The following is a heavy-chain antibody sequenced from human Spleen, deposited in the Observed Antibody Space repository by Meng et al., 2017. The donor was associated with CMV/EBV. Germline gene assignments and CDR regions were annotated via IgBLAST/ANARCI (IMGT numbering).Heavy chain of an antibody. D-gene: IGHD6-6*01. CDR1: GFTFSSYW. V-gene: IGHV3-7*03. J-gene: IGHJ6*02. Sequence: GESLKISCAASGFTFSSYWMSWVRQAPGKGLEWVANIKQDGSEKYYVDSVKGRFTISRDNAKNSLYLQMNSLRAEDTAVYYCAKEYLIVPRFYGTDVWGQGTTVTVSS. CDR3: AKEYLIVPRFYGTDV. CDR2: IKQDGSEK.